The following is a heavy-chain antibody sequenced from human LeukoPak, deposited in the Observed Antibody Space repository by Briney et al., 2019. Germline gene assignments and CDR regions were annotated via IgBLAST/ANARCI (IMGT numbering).Heavy chain of an antibody. CDR2: IYYSGST. D-gene: IGHD2-21*02. J-gene: IGHJ4*02. V-gene: IGHV4-39*07. CDR3: ARTYCGGDCYLDEAYYFDY. Sequence: PSETLSLTCTVSGGSISSSSYYWGWIRQPPGKGLEWIGSIYYSGSTYYNPSLKSRVTISVDTSKNQFSLKLSSVTAADTAVYYCARTYCGGDCYLDEAYYFDYWGQGTLVTVSS. CDR1: GGSISSSSYY.